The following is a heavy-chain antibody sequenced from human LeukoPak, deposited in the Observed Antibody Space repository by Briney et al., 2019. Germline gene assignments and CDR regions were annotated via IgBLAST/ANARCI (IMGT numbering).Heavy chain of an antibody. CDR2: INPNGGGA. CDR3: ARRPSSGSPVAFDI. D-gene: IGHD3-10*01. CDR1: GYTFTSYG. J-gene: IGHJ3*02. Sequence: ASVKVSCKASGYTFTSYGISWVRQAPGQGLEWMGIINPNGGGATYAQNFKGRVTMTRDTSTSTVYMEVSSLRSEDTAVYYCARRPSSGSPVAFDIWGQGTMVTVSS. V-gene: IGHV1-46*01.